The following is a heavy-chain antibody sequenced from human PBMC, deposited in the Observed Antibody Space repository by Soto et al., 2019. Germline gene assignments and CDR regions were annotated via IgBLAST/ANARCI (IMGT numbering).Heavy chain of an antibody. CDR3: ARTAFGDLVGHQDGMDV. CDR1: GGSISSGGYS. D-gene: IGHD3-10*01. Sequence: QLQLQESGSGLVKPSQTLSLTCAVSGGSISSGGYSWSWIRQPPGKGLEWIGYIYHSGSTYYNPSLKSRVTISVDRSKNQFSLKLSSVTAADTAVYYCARTAFGDLVGHQDGMDVWGQGTTVTVSS. V-gene: IGHV4-30-2*01. CDR2: IYHSGST. J-gene: IGHJ6*02.